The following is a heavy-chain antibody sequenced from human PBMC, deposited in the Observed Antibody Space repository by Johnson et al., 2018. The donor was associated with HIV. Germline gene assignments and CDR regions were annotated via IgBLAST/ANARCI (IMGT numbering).Heavy chain of an antibody. CDR1: GFTFSSYP. D-gene: IGHD5-18*01. Sequence: QVQLVESGGGVVQPGRSPRLSCAASGFTFSSYPMHWVRQAPGKGLEWVAFISYDGNSKYFADSVKGRFTISRDNSKNTLYLQMNSLRPEDTAVYYCARLPSVYSRDAFDIWGQGTMVTVSS. CDR2: ISYDGNSK. CDR3: ARLPSVYSRDAFDI. J-gene: IGHJ3*02. V-gene: IGHV3-30*04.